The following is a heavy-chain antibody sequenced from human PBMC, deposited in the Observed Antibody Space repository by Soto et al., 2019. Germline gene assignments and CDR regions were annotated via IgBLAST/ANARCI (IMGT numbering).Heavy chain of an antibody. CDR3: VLQGYRALHGLIDV. CDR1: GGSISEYY. J-gene: IGHJ6*02. D-gene: IGHD1-26*01. V-gene: IGHV4-59*08. CDR2: VNDRWGS. Sequence: SGTLSLTCTVSGGSISEYYWAWIRLPPGKGLEWIGYVNDRWGSHYNPSLKSRVAISLDTFKSQFSFKMTSVTATDTAVYYCVLQGYRALHGLIDVWNQGTTVTVSS.